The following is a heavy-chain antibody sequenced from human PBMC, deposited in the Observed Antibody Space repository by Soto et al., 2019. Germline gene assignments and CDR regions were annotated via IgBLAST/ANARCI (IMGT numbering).Heavy chain of an antibody. CDR1: GGSFSGYY. V-gene: IGHV4-34*01. CDR2: INHSGST. J-gene: IGHJ5*02. D-gene: IGHD3-3*01. CDR3: ARGPLRFLECLTLNWFDP. Sequence: QVQLQQWGAGLLKPSETLSLTCAVYGGSFSGYYWSWIRQPPGKGLEWIGEINHSGSTNYNPSLKSRVTISVDTSKNQFSLKLSSVTAADTAVYYCARGPLRFLECLTLNWFDPWGQGTLVTVSS.